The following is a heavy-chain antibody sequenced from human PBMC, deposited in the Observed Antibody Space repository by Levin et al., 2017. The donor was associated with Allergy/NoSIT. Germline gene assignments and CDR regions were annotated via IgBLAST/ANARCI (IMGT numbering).Heavy chain of an antibody. V-gene: IGHV5-10-1*01. CDR2: IDPSDSYT. J-gene: IGHJ4*02. Sequence: ASVKVSCKGSGYSFTSYWISWVRQMPGKGLEWMGRIDPSDSYTNYSPSFQGHVTISADKSISTAYLQWSSLKASDTAMYYCARPGIAAAGIEHADSNFDYWGQGTLVTVSS. CDR1: GYSFTSYW. D-gene: IGHD6-13*01. CDR3: ARPGIAAAGIEHADSNFDY.